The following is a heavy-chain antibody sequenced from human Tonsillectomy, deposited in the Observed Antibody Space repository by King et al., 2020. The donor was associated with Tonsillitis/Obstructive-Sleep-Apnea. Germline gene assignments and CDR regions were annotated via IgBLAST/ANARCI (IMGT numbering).Heavy chain of an antibody. Sequence: ITLKESGPTLVKPTQTLTLTCTFSGFSLTSSGEGVGWIRQPPGKPLECLALIYWDDDKRYSSSLKNRLSITKDTSKNQVVLTMTNMDPVDTGTYYCAHDRRFWGWGGGFDPWGQGILVTVSS. CDR3: AHDRRFWGWGGGFDP. J-gene: IGHJ5*02. CDR1: GFSLTSSGEG. D-gene: IGHD3-3*01. V-gene: IGHV2-5*02. CDR2: IYWDDDK.